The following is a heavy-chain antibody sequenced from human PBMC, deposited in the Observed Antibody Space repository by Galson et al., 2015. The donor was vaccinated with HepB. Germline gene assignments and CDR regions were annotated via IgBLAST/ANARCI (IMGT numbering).Heavy chain of an antibody. Sequence: SLRLSCAASGFTFSSYDMHWVRQATGKGLEWVSAIGTAGDTYYPGSVKGRFTISRENAKNSLYLQMNSLRAGDTAVYYCAREGLLAEDDAFDIWGQGTMVTVSS. J-gene: IGHJ3*02. D-gene: IGHD3-10*01. V-gene: IGHV3-13*01. CDR3: AREGLLAEDDAFDI. CDR1: GFTFSSYD. CDR2: IGTAGDT.